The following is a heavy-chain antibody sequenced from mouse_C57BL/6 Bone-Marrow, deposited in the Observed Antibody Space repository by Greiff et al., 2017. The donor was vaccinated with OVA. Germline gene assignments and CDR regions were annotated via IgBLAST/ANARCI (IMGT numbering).Heavy chain of an antibody. Sequence: QVQLQQPGAELVSPGSSVKLSCKASGYIFTSYGMDWVKQRHGQCLEWIGNIYRNDSETHYNQNFKDKATLTVDKSSSTAYMQLSSLTAEDYAVYYCAPDYWGQGTTLTVSS. CDR2: IYRNDSET. V-gene: IGHV1-61*01. CDR3: APDY. CDR1: GYIFTSYG. J-gene: IGHJ2*01.